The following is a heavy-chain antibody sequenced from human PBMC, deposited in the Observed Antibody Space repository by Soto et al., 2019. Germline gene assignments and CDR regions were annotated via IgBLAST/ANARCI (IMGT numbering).Heavy chain of an antibody. Sequence: ASVKVSRKTSGYDFSRHGIQWVRQAPGQSLEWMGWINPGNGKTKYSQKFQGRVTFTRDTSASTVYMELSGLTSEDTAVFYCVRDKPEYYDSSGCSHVRDVFDIWGRGTMVT. CDR2: INPGNGKT. D-gene: IGHD3-22*01. CDR3: VRDKPEYYDSSGCSHVRDVFDI. CDR1: GYDFSRHG. J-gene: IGHJ3*02. V-gene: IGHV1-3*01.